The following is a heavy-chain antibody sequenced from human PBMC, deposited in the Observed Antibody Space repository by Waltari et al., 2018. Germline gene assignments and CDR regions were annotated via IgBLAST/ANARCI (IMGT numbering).Heavy chain of an antibody. CDR1: GFTFSSYA. CDR2: ISGSGGST. J-gene: IGHJ3*02. Sequence: EVQLLESGGGLVQPGGSLRLSCAASGFTFSSYAMSWVRQAPGKGLEWVSAISGSGGSTYYADSVKGRFTISRDNSKNTLYLQMNSLRAEDTAVYYCAKDTYYYDSSGYYSLGNAFDIWGQGTMVTVSS. D-gene: IGHD3-22*01. CDR3: AKDTYYYDSSGYYSLGNAFDI. V-gene: IGHV3-23*01.